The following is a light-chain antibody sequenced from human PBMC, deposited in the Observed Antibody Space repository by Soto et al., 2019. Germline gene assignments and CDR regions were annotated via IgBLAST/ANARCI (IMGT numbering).Light chain of an antibody. V-gene: IGLV2-14*01. J-gene: IGLJ1*01. CDR3: SSYTNINTRACV. Sequence: QSALTQPASVSGSPGQSITISCTGTSGDIGSYNRVPWYQQHPGKAPKLIIYEVTDRPSGVSNRFSGSKSGNTASLTISGLQAEDEAEYYCSSYTNINTRACVFGTGT. CDR1: SGDIGSYNR. CDR2: EVT.